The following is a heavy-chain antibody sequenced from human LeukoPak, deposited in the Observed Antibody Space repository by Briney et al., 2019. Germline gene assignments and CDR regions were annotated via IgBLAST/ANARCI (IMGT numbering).Heavy chain of an antibody. D-gene: IGHD1-26*01. CDR1: GGSISSSSYY. V-gene: IGHV4-39*07. J-gene: IGHJ6*03. CDR2: IYYSGST. Sequence: SETLSLTCTVSGGSISSSSYYWGWIRQPPGKGLEWIGSIYYSGSTYYNPSLKSRVTISVDTSKNQFSLKLSSVTAADTAVYYCARAKYSGSYYAYYCYYYYMDVWGKGTTVTVSS. CDR3: ARAKYSGSYYAYYCYYYYMDV.